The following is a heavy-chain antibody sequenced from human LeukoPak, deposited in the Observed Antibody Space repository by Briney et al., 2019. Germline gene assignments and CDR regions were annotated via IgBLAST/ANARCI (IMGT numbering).Heavy chain of an antibody. V-gene: IGHV1-8*01. CDR2: MNPNSGNT. J-gene: IGHJ6*03. Sequence: EASVKVSCKASGYTFTSYDINWVRQATGQGLEWMGWMNPNSGNTGYAQKFQGRVTMTRNTSISTAYMELSSLRSEDTAVYYCARGLKVTGYDPSYYYDYYLVLWGKRTTVTVSS. CDR3: ARGLKVTGYDPSYYYDYYLVL. CDR1: GYTFTSYD. D-gene: IGHD3-9*01.